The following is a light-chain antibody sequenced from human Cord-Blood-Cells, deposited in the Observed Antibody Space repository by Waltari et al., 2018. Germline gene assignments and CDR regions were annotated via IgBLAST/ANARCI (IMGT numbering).Light chain of an antibody. CDR2: EVS. V-gene: IGLV2-14*01. CDR1: SSYVGGYNY. CDR3: SSYTSSSTLYV. J-gene: IGLJ1*01. Sequence: QSALTQPASVSGSPGQSITISCTAPSSYVGGYNYVSWYQQHPGKAPKLMIYEVSNRPSGVSNRFSGSKSGNTASLTISGLQAEDEADYYCSSYTSSSTLYVFGTGTKVTVL.